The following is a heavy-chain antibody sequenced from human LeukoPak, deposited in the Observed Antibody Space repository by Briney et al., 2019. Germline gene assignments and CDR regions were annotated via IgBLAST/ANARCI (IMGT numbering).Heavy chain of an antibody. CDR1: GFTVSSNY. Sequence: GGSLRLSCAASGFTVSSNYMSWVRQAPGKGLEWVSFISSAGSTYYADSVKGRFTISRDTSKNTLSLQMNSLRVEDTAVYYCASSLWCKYFFDHWGQGTLVTVSS. D-gene: IGHD4/OR15-4a*01. CDR2: ISSAGST. V-gene: IGHV3-66*01. CDR3: ASSLWCKYFFDH. J-gene: IGHJ4*02.